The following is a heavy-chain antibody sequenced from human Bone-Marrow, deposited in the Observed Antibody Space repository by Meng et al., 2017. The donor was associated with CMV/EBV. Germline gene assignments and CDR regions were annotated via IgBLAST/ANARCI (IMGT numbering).Heavy chain of an antibody. Sequence: GGSLRLSCAASGFTFSSYSMNWVRQAPGKGLEWVSSISSSSSYIYYADSVKGRFTISRDNAKNSLYLQMNSLRAEDTAVYYCARGVYYYDSSGYYYEAPLDYWGQGTLVTASS. D-gene: IGHD3-22*01. V-gene: IGHV3-21*01. CDR1: GFTFSSYS. CDR3: ARGVYYYDSSGYYYEAPLDY. J-gene: IGHJ4*02. CDR2: ISSSSSYI.